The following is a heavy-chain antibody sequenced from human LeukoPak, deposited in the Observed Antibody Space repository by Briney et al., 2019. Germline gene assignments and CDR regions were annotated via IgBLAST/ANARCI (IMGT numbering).Heavy chain of an antibody. V-gene: IGHV3-30*18. Sequence: GGSLRLSCAASGFTFSSYGMYWVRQAPGKGLEWVAVISYDGGKKHYADSVKGRFTISRDNSKSTLYLQMNSLSAEDTAVYYCAKDREVVTRSYFDYWGQGTLVTVSS. CDR2: ISYDGGKK. CDR3: AKDREVVTRSYFDY. J-gene: IGHJ4*02. D-gene: IGHD4-23*01. CDR1: GFTFSSYG.